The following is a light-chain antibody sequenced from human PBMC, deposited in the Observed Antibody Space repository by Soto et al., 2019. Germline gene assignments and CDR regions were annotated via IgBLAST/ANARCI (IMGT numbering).Light chain of an antibody. CDR1: QDIRFY. J-gene: IGKJ5*01. CDR3: QHYNSFPIT. V-gene: IGKV1-33*01. CDR2: DAS. Sequence: DIQMTQSPSSLSASLGDRVTITCQASQDIRFYLNWFHQKTGQAPKLLIYDASQLETGVPSRFSGSGSGTDCTFTINSLQPEDIGTDDCQHYNSFPITFGQGTRLDI.